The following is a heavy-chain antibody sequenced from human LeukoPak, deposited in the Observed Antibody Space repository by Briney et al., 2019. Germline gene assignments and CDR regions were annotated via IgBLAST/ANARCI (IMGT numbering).Heavy chain of an antibody. Sequence: PSETLSLTCTVSGGSISSSSYYWGWIRQPPGKGLDWIGYIYYTGSTYYNPSLKSRVTISVDTSKNQFSLKLSSVTAADTAVYYCARVTVTTNYYYYMDVWGKGTTVTVSS. CDR2: IYYTGST. CDR3: ARVTVTTNYYYYMDV. D-gene: IGHD4-11*01. J-gene: IGHJ6*03. CDR1: GGSISSSSYY. V-gene: IGHV4-61*05.